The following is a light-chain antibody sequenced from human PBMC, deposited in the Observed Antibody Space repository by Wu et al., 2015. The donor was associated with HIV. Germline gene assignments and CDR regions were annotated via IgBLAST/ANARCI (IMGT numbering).Light chain of an antibody. CDR3: QQLSTYPRT. CDR2: AAS. Sequence: DIQMTQSPSSLSASVGDRVTITCRASQSISNYLNWYQQKPGKAPKLLIYAASSLQSGVPSRFSGSGSETDFTLTISSLQPEDFATYYCQQLSTYPRTFGQGTRLDIK. V-gene: IGKV1-39*01. J-gene: IGKJ5*01. CDR1: QSISNY.